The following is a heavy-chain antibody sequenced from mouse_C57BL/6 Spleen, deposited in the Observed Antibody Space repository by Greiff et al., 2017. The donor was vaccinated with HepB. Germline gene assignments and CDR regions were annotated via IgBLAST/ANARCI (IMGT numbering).Heavy chain of an antibody. CDR3: AREDDYGSSLYYFDY. CDR2: IYPGDGDT. J-gene: IGHJ2*01. V-gene: IGHV1-80*01. CDR1: GYAFSSYW. D-gene: IGHD1-1*01. Sequence: VKLVESGAELVKPGASVKISCKASGYAFSSYWMNWVKQRPGKGLEWIGQIYPGDGDTNYNGKFKGKATLTADKSSSTAYMQLSSLTSEDSAVYFCAREDDYGSSLYYFDYWGQGTTLTVSS.